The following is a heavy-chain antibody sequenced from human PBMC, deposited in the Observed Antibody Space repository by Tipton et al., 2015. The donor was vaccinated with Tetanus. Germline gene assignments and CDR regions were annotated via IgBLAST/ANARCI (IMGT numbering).Heavy chain of an antibody. CDR1: GASFSSGDYY. CDR3: ARAAGFLGLTHDF. J-gene: IGHJ4*02. Sequence: TLSLTCTVSGASFSSGDYYWSWIRKPPGKDLEWIGYIYQTGTIYYNPSLKGRVTISMDRSNTQFSLRLDSLTAADTAVYYCARAAGFLGLTHDFWGRGTLVSVSS. V-gene: IGHV4-30-4*01. D-gene: IGHD2/OR15-2a*01. CDR2: IYQTGTI.